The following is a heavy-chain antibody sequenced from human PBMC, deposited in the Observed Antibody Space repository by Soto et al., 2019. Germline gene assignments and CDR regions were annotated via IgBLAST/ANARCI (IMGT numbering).Heavy chain of an antibody. Sequence: EVQLVESGGGLVQPGRSLRLSCAASGFTFDDYAMHWVRQAPWKGLEWVSGISWNSGSIDYADSVKGRFTISRDNAKNSLYLQMNSLRAEDTALYYCAKDKSYYFDYWGQGTLVTVSS. J-gene: IGHJ4*02. CDR3: AKDKSYYFDY. V-gene: IGHV3-9*01. CDR1: GFTFDDYA. CDR2: ISWNSGSI.